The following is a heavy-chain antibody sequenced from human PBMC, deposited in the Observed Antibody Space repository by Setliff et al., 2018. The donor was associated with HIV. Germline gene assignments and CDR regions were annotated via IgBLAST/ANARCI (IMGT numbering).Heavy chain of an antibody. CDR1: GGSVSDTSYY. Sequence: KPSETLSLTCTVSGGSVSDTSYYWGWIRQPPGRGLERLANVYYSGGTYYNPSLNSRVTISVDTSRNQFSLKLTSVTAADTALYFCARLGDSGYDFRGYFDYWGQGKLVTVSS. V-gene: IGHV4-39*01. J-gene: IGHJ4*02. CDR2: VYYSGGT. CDR3: ARLGDSGYDFRGYFDY. D-gene: IGHD5-12*01.